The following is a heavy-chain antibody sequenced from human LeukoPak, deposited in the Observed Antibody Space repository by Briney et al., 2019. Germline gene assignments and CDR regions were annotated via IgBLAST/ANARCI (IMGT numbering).Heavy chain of an antibody. D-gene: IGHD3-22*01. V-gene: IGHV4-34*01. Sequence: PSETLSLTCALSGGSFSGYFCSWIRQSPGKGLEWIGEITDTGIPNYNPSLKNRGTISVDTSKNQFSLRLTSVTAADTAVYYCVSERRSGGYYSGTNNPFDVWGQGTMVTVSS. CDR2: ITDTGIP. J-gene: IGHJ3*01. CDR1: GGSFSGYF. CDR3: VSERRSGGYYSGTNNPFDV.